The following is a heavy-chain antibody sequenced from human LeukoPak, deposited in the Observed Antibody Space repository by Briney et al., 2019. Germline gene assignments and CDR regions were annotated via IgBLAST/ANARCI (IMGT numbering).Heavy chain of an antibody. J-gene: IGHJ4*02. CDR1: GFTFSSYG. D-gene: IGHD3-10*01. Sequence: GGSLRLSCAASGFTFSSYGMHWVRQAPGKGLEWVAFIRYDGSNKYYADSVKGRFTISRDNSKNTLYLQMNSLRAEDTAVYYCAKDVYYYGSGSYLGYFDYWGQATLVTVSS. V-gene: IGHV3-30*02. CDR2: IRYDGSNK. CDR3: AKDVYYYGSGSYLGYFDY.